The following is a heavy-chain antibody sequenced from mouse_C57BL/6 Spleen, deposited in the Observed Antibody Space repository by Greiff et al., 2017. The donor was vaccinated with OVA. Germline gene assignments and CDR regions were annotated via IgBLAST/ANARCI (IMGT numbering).Heavy chain of an antibody. V-gene: IGHV1-69*01. CDR1: GYTFTSYW. J-gene: IGHJ2*01. CDR2: IDPSDSYT. CDR3: ARGAYRGFD. Sequence: QVQLQQPGAELVMPGASVKLSCKASGYTFTSYWMHWVKQRPGQGLEWIGEIDPSDSYTNYNQKFKGKSTLTVDKSSSTAYMQLSSLTSEDSAVYYCARGAYRGFDWGQGTTLTVSS. D-gene: IGHD2-14*01.